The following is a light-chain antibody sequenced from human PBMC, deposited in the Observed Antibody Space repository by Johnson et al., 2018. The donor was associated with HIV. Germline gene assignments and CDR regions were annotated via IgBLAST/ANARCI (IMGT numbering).Light chain of an antibody. Sequence: QSALTQPPSVSAAPGQKVTISCSGSSSDIGNNYVSWYQQVPGTAPKLLIYDNHKRPSGIPDRFSGSKSGTSATLGITGLQTGDEADYYCGTWDNSLSAGVFGTGTKVTVL. J-gene: IGLJ1*01. V-gene: IGLV1-51*01. CDR2: DNH. CDR3: GTWDNSLSAGV. CDR1: SSDIGNNY.